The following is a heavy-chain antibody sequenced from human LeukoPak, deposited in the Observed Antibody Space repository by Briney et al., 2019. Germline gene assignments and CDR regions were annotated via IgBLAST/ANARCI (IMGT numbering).Heavy chain of an antibody. CDR2: IYYSGNT. CDR3: AVDFGSHRVVY. Sequence: TSETLSLTCTVSGGSISSSYWNWMRQPPGKGLEWIGNIYYSGNTYYNPSLESRVTISRDTSKNQYSLTLSSVTAADTAVYYCAVDFGSHRVVYWGQGTLVTVSS. D-gene: IGHD3-3*01. J-gene: IGHJ4*01. CDR1: GGSISSSY. V-gene: IGHV4-59*04.